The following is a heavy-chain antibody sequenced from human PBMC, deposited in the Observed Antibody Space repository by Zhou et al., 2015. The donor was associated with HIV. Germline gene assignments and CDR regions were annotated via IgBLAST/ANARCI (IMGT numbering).Heavy chain of an antibody. CDR2: ISSSSSTI. CDR1: GFAFSNVW. D-gene: IGHD5-12*01. CDR3: AKEIFSGYVSVVPAY. Sequence: EEQLVESGGGLVKSGGSLRLSCVGSGFAFSNVWMSWVRQAPGKGLEWVSYISSSSSTIYYADSVKGRFTISRDNAKNSLYLQMNRLIPEDTAVYYCAKEIFSGYVSVVPAYWGQGTLVTVSS. J-gene: IGHJ4*02. V-gene: IGHV3-48*01.